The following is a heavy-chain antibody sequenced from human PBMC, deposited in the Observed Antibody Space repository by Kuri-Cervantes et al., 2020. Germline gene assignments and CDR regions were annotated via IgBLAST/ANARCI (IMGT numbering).Heavy chain of an antibody. Sequence: SETLSLTCTVSGGSISSYYWSWIRQPPGKGLEWIGYIYYSGSTNYNPSLKSRVTISVDTSKNQFSLKLSSVTAADKAVYYCARDSGWFAFDIWGQGTMVNVSS. CDR3: ARDSGWFAFDI. V-gene: IGHV4-59*13. J-gene: IGHJ3*02. CDR1: GGSISSYY. D-gene: IGHD6-19*01. CDR2: IYYSGST.